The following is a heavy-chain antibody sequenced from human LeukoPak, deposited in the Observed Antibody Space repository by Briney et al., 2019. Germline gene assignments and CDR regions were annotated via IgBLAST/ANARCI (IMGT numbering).Heavy chain of an antibody. Sequence: AGGSQRLSCSVSGFTFNNYAMNWVRQAPGKGLEWVSGISGSGTRTYYADSVKGRFTISRDNSKNTLYLQMNNLRAEDTAVYFCAEDSRPTIAVAGFDYWGQGTLVTVSS. J-gene: IGHJ4*02. CDR3: AEDSRPTIAVAGFDY. V-gene: IGHV3-23*01. D-gene: IGHD6-19*01. CDR2: ISGSGTRT. CDR1: GFTFNNYA.